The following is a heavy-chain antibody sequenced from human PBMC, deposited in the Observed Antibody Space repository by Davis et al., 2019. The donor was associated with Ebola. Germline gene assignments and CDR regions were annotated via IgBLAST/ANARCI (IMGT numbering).Heavy chain of an antibody. CDR2: IYYSGST. V-gene: IGHV4-39*01. J-gene: IGHJ4*02. CDR1: GGSISSSSYY. D-gene: IGHD3-22*01. CDR3: ARRVRGYDSSGYTDY. Sequence: MPSETLSLTCTVSGGSISSSSYYWGWIRQPPGKGLEWIGSIYYSGSTYYNPSLKSRVTISVDTSKNQFSLKLSSVTAADTAVYYCARRVRGYDSSGYTDYWSQGTLVTVSS.